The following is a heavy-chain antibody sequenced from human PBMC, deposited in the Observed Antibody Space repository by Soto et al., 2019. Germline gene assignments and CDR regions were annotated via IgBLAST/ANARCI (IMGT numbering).Heavy chain of an antibody. Sequence: EVKLVESGGGLVKPGGSLRLSCAASGFTFGDAWMSWVRQAPGKGLEWVGRIRSKTDGATTDYAAPLKGRFTISRDDSKTTLYLQIDSLKTEDTAVYYCTTVDYDDSSAYYSLDYWGQGTLVTVSS. D-gene: IGHD3-22*01. V-gene: IGHV3-15*01. J-gene: IGHJ4*02. CDR3: TTVDYDDSSAYYSLDY. CDR2: IRSKTDGATT. CDR1: GFTFGDAW.